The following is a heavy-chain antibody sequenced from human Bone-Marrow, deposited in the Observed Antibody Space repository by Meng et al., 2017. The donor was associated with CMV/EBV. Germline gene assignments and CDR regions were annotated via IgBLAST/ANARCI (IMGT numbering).Heavy chain of an antibody. J-gene: IGHJ4*02. V-gene: IGHV4-61*01. CDR1: GGSISSSSYY. CDR2: IYYSGST. Sequence: ESLKISCTVSGGSISSSSYYWSWIRQPPGKGLEWIGYIYYSGSTNYNPSLKSRVTISVDTSKNQFSLKLSSVTAADTAVYYCAREATVSLAYYFDYWGEGTLVTVSS. CDR3: AREATVSLAYYFDY. D-gene: IGHD4-17*01.